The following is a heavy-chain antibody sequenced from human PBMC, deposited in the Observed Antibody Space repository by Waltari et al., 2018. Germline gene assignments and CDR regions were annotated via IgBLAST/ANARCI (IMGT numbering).Heavy chain of an antibody. CDR3: ARAGLLGAFDV. J-gene: IGHJ3*01. CDR2: INNDGSST. V-gene: IGHV3-74*03. Sequence: EVQLVESGGGLVQPGGSLRLSCAASDVTLSRSWIHWVRQSPGKGLMWVSRINNDGSSTVYADSVKGRFTISRDDAKNTVSLQMNNLSAEDTALYYCARAGLLGAFDVWGQGTMVTVSS. D-gene: IGHD2-15*01. CDR1: DVTLSRSW.